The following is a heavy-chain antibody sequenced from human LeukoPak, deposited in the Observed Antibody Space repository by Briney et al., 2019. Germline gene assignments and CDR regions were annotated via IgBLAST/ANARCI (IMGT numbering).Heavy chain of an antibody. V-gene: IGHV3-21*01. CDR3: ARDMYYYGSGSYYHDAFDI. CDR1: GFTFSSYS. CDR2: ISSSSSYI. Sequence: GGSLRLSCAASGFTFSSYSMNWVRQAPGKGLEWVSSISSSSSYIYYADSVKGRFTISRDNAKNSLYLQMNSLRAEDTAVYYCARDMYYYGSGSYYHDAFDIWGQGTMVTVSS. J-gene: IGHJ3*02. D-gene: IGHD3-10*01.